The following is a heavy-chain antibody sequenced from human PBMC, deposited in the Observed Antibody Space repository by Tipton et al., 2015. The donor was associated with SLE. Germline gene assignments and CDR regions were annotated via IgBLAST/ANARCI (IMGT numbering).Heavy chain of an antibody. CDR2: IYYNGNA. Sequence: PGLVKPSQTLSLTCTVSVGSIISTIHYWSWVRQHPGQGLEWIGFIYYNGNAYYNPSLQSRVTISLDTSKNQFFLKLTSVTAADTAVYYCAREVDTMKDSEAFDMWGQGTMVTVSS. CDR1: VGSIISTIHY. J-gene: IGHJ3*02. CDR3: AREVDTMKDSEAFDM. D-gene: IGHD3-22*01. V-gene: IGHV4-31*03.